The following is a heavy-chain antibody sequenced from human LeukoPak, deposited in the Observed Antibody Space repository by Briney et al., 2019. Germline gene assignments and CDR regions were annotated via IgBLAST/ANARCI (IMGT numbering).Heavy chain of an antibody. CDR1: GFTFSSYG. J-gene: IGHJ4*02. Sequence: GGSLRLSCAASGFTFSSYGMHWVRQAPGKGLEWVAVTSYDGSNKYYADSVKGRFTISRDNSKNTLYLQMNSLRAEDTAVYYCAKEAARQYYFDYWGQGTLVTVSS. CDR2: TSYDGSNK. D-gene: IGHD6-6*01. CDR3: AKEAARQYYFDY. V-gene: IGHV3-30*18.